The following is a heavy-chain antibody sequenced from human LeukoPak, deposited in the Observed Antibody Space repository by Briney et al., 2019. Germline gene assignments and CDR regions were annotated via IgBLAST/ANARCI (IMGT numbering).Heavy chain of an antibody. V-gene: IGHV3-7*03. Sequence: GGSLRPSCAASGFTFSNYWMSWVRQAPGKGLEWVDNIKQDGSEKYYVDSVKGRFTISRDNTKNSLYLQMNSLRAEDTAVYYCARDWGDSGRPFDYWGQGTLVTVSS. CDR1: GFTFSNYW. D-gene: IGHD3-10*01. J-gene: IGHJ4*02. CDR2: IKQDGSEK. CDR3: ARDWGDSGRPFDY.